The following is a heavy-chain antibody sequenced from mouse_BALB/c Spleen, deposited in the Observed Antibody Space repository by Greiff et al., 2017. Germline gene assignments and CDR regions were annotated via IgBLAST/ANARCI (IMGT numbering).Heavy chain of an antibody. V-gene: IGHV2-9*02. D-gene: IGHD1-1*01. Sequence: VQVVESGPGLVAPSQSLSITCTVSGFSLTSYGVHWVRQPPGKGLEWLGVIWAGGSTNYNSALMSRLSISKDNSKSQVFLKMNSLQTDDTAMYYCARDGGSNAMDYWGQGTSVTVSS. CDR3: ARDGGSNAMDY. CDR2: IWAGGST. J-gene: IGHJ4*01. CDR1: GFSLTSYG.